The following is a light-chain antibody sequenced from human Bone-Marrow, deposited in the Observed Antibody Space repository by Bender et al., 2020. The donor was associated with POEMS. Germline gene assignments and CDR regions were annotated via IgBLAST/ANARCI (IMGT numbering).Light chain of an antibody. CDR3: QSYDNSLGGWV. V-gene: IGLV2-14*03. J-gene: IGLJ3*02. Sequence: QSALTQPASVSGSPGQSITISCTGTSSDVGGYNYVSWYQQHPGKAPKLIIYDVSNRPSGVSNRFSGSKSGNTASLAITGLQAEDEGDYYCQSYDNSLGGWVFGGGTKLTVL. CDR1: SSDVGGYNY. CDR2: DVS.